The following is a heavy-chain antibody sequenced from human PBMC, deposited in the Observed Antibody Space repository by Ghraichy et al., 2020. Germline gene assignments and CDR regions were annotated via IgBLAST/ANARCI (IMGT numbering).Heavy chain of an antibody. CDR3: ARDPGPTFASSRGMDV. CDR2: ISYDGSNK. Sequence: GGSLRLSCAASGFTFSSYAMHWVRQAPGKGLEWVAVISYDGSNKYYADSVKGRFTISRDNSKNTLYLQMNSLRAEDTAVYYCARDPGPTFASSRGMDVWGQGTTVTVSS. V-gene: IGHV3-30-3*01. D-gene: IGHD2-2*01. CDR1: GFTFSSYA. J-gene: IGHJ6*02.